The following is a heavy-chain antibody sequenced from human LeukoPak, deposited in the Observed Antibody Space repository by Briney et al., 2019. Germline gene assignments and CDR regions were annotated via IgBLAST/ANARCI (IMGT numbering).Heavy chain of an antibody. CDR1: GFTFSNYA. D-gene: IGHD3-10*01. J-gene: IGHJ4*02. V-gene: IGHV3-23*01. CDR3: AKDSNSVIMWFEN. Sequence: GGSLRLSCAASGFTFSNYAMSWVRQAPAKGLELVSGVSVSGAHYADSVKGRFTVSRDSSKETLYLQLNSLSPEETAVYYCAKDSNSVIMWFENWGQGTLVTVSS. CDR2: VSVSGA.